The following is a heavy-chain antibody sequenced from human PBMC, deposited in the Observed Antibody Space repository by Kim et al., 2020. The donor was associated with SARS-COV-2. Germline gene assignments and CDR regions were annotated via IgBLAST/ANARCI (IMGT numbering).Heavy chain of an antibody. CDR3: ARGGIVRTNNWFDP. J-gene: IGHJ5*02. CDR1: GFTFSSYA. D-gene: IGHD1-26*01. Sequence: GGSLRLSCAASGFTFSSYAMHWVRQAPGKGLEWVALISYDGSDKYYADSLKGRFTISRDNSKSTVYLQLDSLRAEDTAVYYCARGGIVRTNNWFDPWGQGTLVTVSS. CDR2: ISYDGSDK. V-gene: IGHV3-30*03.